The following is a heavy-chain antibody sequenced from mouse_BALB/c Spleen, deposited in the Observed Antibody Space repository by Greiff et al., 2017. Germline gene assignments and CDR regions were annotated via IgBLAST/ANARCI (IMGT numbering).Heavy chain of an antibody. V-gene: IGHV5-6-3*01. CDR3: ARDNYGSLFAY. Sequence: EVKLMESGGGLVQPGGSLKLSCAASGFTFSSYGMSWVRQTPDKRLELVATINSNGGSTYYPDSVKGRFTISRDNAKNTLYLQMSSLKSEDTAMYYCARDNYGSLFAYWGQGTLVTVSA. D-gene: IGHD1-1*01. CDR2: INSNGGST. J-gene: IGHJ3*01. CDR1: GFTFSSYG.